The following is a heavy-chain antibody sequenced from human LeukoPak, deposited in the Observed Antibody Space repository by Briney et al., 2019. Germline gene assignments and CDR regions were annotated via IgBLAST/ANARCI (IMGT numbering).Heavy chain of an antibody. V-gene: IGHV1-18*01. Sequence: GSSVKVSCKASGGTFSSSAISWVRQAPGQGLEWMGWVSPYNGNTNYAQKLQGRVTMTTDTSTSTAYMELRSLRSDDTAMYYCARLGGGGVDYWGQGTLVTVSS. CDR2: VSPYNGNT. CDR1: GGTFSSSA. J-gene: IGHJ4*02. CDR3: ARLGGGGVDY. D-gene: IGHD2-15*01.